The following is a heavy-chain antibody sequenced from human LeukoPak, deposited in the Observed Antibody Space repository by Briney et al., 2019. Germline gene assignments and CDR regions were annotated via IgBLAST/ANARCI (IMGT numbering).Heavy chain of an antibody. CDR1: GFTFGDYA. V-gene: IGHV3-49*04. Sequence: HPGGSLRLSCTASGFTFGDYAMSWVRQAPGKRLEWVGFIRSKAYGGTTEYAASVKGRFTISRDDSKSIAYLQMNSLKTEDTAVYYCTRVMVYVPAFDYWGQGTLVTVSS. CDR2: IRSKAYGGTT. CDR3: TRVMVYVPAFDY. D-gene: IGHD2-8*01. J-gene: IGHJ4*02.